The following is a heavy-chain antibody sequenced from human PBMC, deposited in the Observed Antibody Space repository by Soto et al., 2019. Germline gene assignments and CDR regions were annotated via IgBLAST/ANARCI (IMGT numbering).Heavy chain of an antibody. J-gene: IGHJ4*02. CDR2: ISGSGGST. D-gene: IGHD2-21*02. V-gene: IGHV3-23*01. CDR3: AKDPCGGDCSHPY. Sequence: EVQLLESGGGLVQPGGSLRLSCAASGFTFSSYAMSWVRQAPGKGLEWVSAISGSGGSTYYADSVKGRFTISRDNSKNTLYLQMYSLRAEDTAVYYCAKDPCGGDCSHPYWGQGTLVTVSS. CDR1: GFTFSSYA.